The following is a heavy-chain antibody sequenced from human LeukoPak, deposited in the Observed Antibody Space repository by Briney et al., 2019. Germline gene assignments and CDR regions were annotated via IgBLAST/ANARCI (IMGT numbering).Heavy chain of an antibody. Sequence: GGSLRLSCAASGFTFSSYAMSWVRQAPGKGLELVSTISSSGDSTYYADSVKGRFTISRDNSKNTLYLQMSSLRAEDTAVYYCAKAKYCSAGTCYFDYWGQGTLVTVSS. D-gene: IGHD2-15*01. J-gene: IGHJ4*02. CDR3: AKAKYCSAGTCYFDY. CDR1: GFTFSSYA. V-gene: IGHV3-23*01. CDR2: ISSSGDST.